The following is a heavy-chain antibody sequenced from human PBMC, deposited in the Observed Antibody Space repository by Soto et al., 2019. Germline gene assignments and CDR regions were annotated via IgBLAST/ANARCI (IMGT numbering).Heavy chain of an antibody. CDR2: IYWNDDK. Sequence: QITLKESGPTLVKPTQTLTLTCTFSGFSLSTRGVGVGWIRQPPGKALEWLALIYWNDDKLYSPSLKSRLTITKDTSKTQVVLTMTNMDPVDTATYYCAHSSRNIWNYGALDAFDIWGQGPMVTVSS. D-gene: IGHD1-7*01. V-gene: IGHV2-5*01. CDR1: GFSLSTRGVG. J-gene: IGHJ3*02. CDR3: AHSSRNIWNYGALDAFDI.